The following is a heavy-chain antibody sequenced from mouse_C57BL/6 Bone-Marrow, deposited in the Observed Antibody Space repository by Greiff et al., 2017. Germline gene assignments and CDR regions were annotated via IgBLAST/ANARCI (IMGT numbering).Heavy chain of an antibody. CDR2: IDPEDGET. V-gene: IGHV14-2*01. J-gene: IGHJ1*01. Sequence: EVQLQQSGAELVKPGASVKLSCTASGFNIKDYYMHWVKQRTEQGLEWIGRIDPEDGETKYAPNFQGKATITADTSSNTAYLQLRSLTYEEPAVYYWAVGGLPLNGNFEVWGPGTTVTVAS. CDR1: GFNIKDYY. CDR3: AVGGLPLNGNFEV. D-gene: IGHD2-4*01.